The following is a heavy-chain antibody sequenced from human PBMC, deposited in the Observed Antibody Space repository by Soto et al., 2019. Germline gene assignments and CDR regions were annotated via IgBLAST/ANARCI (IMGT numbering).Heavy chain of an antibody. CDR3: ARYYYDSSGYFYYGMDV. Sequence: PSETLSLTCTVSGGSISSGDYYWSWIRQPPGKGLEWIGYIYYSGSTYYNPSLKSRVTISVDTSKNQFSLKLSSVTAADTAVYYCARYYYDSSGYFYYGMDVWGQGTMVTVSS. V-gene: IGHV4-30-4*01. D-gene: IGHD3-22*01. CDR2: IYYSGST. CDR1: GGSISSGDYY. J-gene: IGHJ6*02.